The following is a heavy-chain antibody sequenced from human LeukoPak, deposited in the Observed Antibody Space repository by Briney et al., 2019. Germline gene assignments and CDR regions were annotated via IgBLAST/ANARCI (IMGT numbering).Heavy chain of an antibody. V-gene: IGHV3-30*04. CDR2: ISYDGSNK. CDR1: GFTFSSYA. Sequence: GGSLRLSCAASGFTFSSYAMHWVRQAPGKGLEWVAVISYDGSNKYYADSVKGRFTISRDNAKNSLYLQMNSLRAEDTAVYYCARADSSSKGAFDIWGQGTMVTVSS. CDR3: ARADSSSKGAFDI. D-gene: IGHD6-6*01. J-gene: IGHJ3*02.